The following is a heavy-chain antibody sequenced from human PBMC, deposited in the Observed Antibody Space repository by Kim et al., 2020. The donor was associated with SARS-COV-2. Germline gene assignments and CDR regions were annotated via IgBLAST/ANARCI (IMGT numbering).Heavy chain of an antibody. CDR1: GGSISSGGYS. CDR3: ARSSGYYGGYFDY. CDR2: IYHSGST. V-gene: IGHV4-30-2*01. Sequence: SETLSLTCAVSGGSISSGGYSWSWIRQPPGKGLEWIGYIYHSGSTYYNPSLKSRVTISVDRSKNQFSLKLSSVTAADAAVYYCARSSGYYGGYFDYWGQGTLVTVSS. D-gene: IGHD3-22*01. J-gene: IGHJ4*02.